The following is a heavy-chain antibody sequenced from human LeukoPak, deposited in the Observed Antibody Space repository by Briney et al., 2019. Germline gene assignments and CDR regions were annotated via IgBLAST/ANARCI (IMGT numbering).Heavy chain of an antibody. CDR2: ISSSSSTT. V-gene: IGHV3-48*01. Sequence: GGSLRLSCAASGFSFSSYSMNWVRQAPGKGLECVSYISSSSSTTYYTDSVKGRFTISRDNAKNSLYLQMNSLRAEDTALYYCAKDRGGGSQLGDAFDVWGQGTMVSVSS. J-gene: IGHJ3*01. CDR3: AKDRGGGSQLGDAFDV. CDR1: GFSFSSYS. D-gene: IGHD2-15*01.